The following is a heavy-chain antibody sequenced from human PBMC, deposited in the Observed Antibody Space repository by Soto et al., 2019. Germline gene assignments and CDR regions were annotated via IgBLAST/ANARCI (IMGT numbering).Heavy chain of an antibody. Sequence: GGSLRLSCAASGFTFTRYSMNWVRQAPGKGLEWVSSISSTTNYIYYGDSMKGRFTISRDNSKNTLYLQMNSLRAEDTAVYYCAKEGIAVAGTQFDYWGQGTLVTVSS. CDR2: ISSTTNYI. CDR3: AKEGIAVAGTQFDY. CDR1: GFTFTRYS. J-gene: IGHJ4*02. D-gene: IGHD6-19*01. V-gene: IGHV3-21*04.